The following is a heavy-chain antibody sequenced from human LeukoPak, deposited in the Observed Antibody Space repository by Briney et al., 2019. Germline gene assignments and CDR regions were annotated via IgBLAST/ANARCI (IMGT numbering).Heavy chain of an antibody. V-gene: IGHV1-18*04. CDR1: GYTFTSYY. CDR2: INSYYGNT. D-gene: IGHD3-9*01. Sequence: GASVKVSCKASGYTFTSYYMHWVRQAPGQGLEWMGRINSYYGNTHYAQKFQARVTMTTDTSTSTAYLDLGSLRSDDTAIYYCARGNYDVLTALPYRGQGTLVIVSS. CDR3: ARGNYDVLTALPY. J-gene: IGHJ4*02.